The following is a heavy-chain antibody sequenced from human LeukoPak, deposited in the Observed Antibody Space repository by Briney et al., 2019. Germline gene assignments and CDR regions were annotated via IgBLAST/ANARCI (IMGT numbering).Heavy chain of an antibody. CDR1: GGSISSSSYY. D-gene: IGHD1-26*01. CDR3: ARASGSYYY. CDR2: IYYSGST. V-gene: IGHV4-39*01. J-gene: IGHJ4*02. Sequence: SETLSLTCTVSGGSISSSSYYWGWIRQPPGKGLEWIGSIYYSGSTYYNPSLKSRVTISVDTSKNQFSLTLSSVTAADTAVYYCARASGSYYYWGQGTLVTVSS.